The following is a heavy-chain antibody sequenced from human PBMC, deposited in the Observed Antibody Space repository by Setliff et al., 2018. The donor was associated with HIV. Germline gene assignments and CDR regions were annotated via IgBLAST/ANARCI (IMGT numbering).Heavy chain of an antibody. CDR1: GGSINSSTYY. V-gene: IGHV4-39*07. Sequence: SETLSLTCTVSGGSINSSTYYWGWIRQPPGKGLEWIGSFYYSGRTYYSPSLRSRVTISVDTSKNQFSLRLSSVTAADTAVYYCARGGGPDTNFDSWGQGTLVTVSS. CDR3: ARGGGPDTNFDS. J-gene: IGHJ4*02. CDR2: FYYSGRT.